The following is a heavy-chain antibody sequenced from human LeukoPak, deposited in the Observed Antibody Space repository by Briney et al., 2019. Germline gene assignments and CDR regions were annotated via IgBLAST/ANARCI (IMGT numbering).Heavy chain of an antibody. D-gene: IGHD6-19*01. CDR3: VSGWYYFDY. CDR1: GFTFSSYW. V-gene: IGHV3-7*03. J-gene: IGHJ4*02. CDR2: IKQDGSEK. Sequence: PGGSLRLSCAASGFTFSSYWMNWVRQAPGKGLEWVANIKQDGSEKYYVDSVKGRFTISRDNTKNSLYLQMNSLRAEDTAVYYCVSGWYYFDYWGQGTLVTVSS.